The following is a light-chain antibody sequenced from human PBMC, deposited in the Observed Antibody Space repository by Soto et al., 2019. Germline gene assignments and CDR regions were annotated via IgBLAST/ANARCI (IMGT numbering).Light chain of an antibody. CDR3: QQYNNSPPET. Sequence: EIVMTQSPATLSVSPGERATLSCRASQSVSSNLAWYQQKPGQAPRLLIYGASTRATGIPARFSGSGSGTECTHTISRMQSEDFAVYYCQQYNNSPPETFGQGTKVEIK. CDR2: GAS. CDR1: QSVSSN. J-gene: IGKJ1*01. V-gene: IGKV3-15*01.